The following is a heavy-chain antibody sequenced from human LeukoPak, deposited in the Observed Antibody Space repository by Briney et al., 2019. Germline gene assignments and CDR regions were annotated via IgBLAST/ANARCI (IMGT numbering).Heavy chain of an antibody. CDR3: ARGYSSSWNYFDY. Sequence: SQTLSLTCTVSGFSLSSGVYYWSWIRQHPGKGLEWIGYIYYSGSTYYNPSLESRVTISVDTSKNQFSLKLSSVTAADTAVYYCARGYSSSWNYFDYWGQGTLVTVSS. V-gene: IGHV4-31*03. CDR1: GFSLSSGVYY. J-gene: IGHJ4*02. CDR2: IYYSGST. D-gene: IGHD6-13*01.